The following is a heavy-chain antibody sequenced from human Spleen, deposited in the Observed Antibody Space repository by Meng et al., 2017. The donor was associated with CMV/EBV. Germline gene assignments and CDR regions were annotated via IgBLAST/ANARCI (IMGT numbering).Heavy chain of an antibody. Sequence: CSASGFNFNDYSMTWVRQVPGRGLEWISFISSGSTSKYYSDSVRGRFTISRDNAKNTLYLQMNSLRAEDTAVYYCDYYDSSGYYRDYWGLGTLVTVSS. J-gene: IGHJ4*02. D-gene: IGHD3-22*01. V-gene: IGHV3-11*06. CDR3: DYYDSSGYYRDY. CDR2: ISSGSTSK. CDR1: GFNFNDYS.